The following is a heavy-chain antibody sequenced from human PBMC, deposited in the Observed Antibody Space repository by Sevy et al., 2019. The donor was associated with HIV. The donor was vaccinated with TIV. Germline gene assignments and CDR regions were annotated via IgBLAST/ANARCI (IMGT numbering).Heavy chain of an antibody. CDR3: ARGKRRDGYNYSY. J-gene: IGHJ4*02. D-gene: IGHD5-12*01. Sequence: GGSLRLSCAASGFTFSSYSMNWVHQAPGKGLEWVSYISSSSSTIYYADSVKGRFTISRDNAKNSLYLQMNSLRDEDTAVYYCARGKRRDGYNYSYWGQGTLVTVSS. V-gene: IGHV3-48*02. CDR2: ISSSSSTI. CDR1: GFTFSSYS.